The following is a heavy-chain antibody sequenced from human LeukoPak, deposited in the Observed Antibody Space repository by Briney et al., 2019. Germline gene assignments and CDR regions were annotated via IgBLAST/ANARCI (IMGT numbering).Heavy chain of an antibody. V-gene: IGHV4-61*02. CDR2: IYTSGST. CDR1: GGSISSGSYY. CDR3: ARDSLSSGCPDY. D-gene: IGHD6-19*01. J-gene: IGHJ4*02. Sequence: PSETLSLTCTVSGGSISSGSYYWSWIRQPAGKGLEWIGRIYTSGSTNYNPSLKSRVTISVDTSKNQFSLKLSSVTAADTAVYYCARDSLSSGCPDYWGQGTLVTVSS.